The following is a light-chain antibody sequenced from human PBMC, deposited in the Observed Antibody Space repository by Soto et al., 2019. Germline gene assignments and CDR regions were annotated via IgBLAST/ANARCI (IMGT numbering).Light chain of an antibody. V-gene: IGLV3-25*02. Sequence: SYELTQPPSVSVFPGQTARITCSGEALPKQYAYWYQQKPGQAPVLVIYKDSERPSGIPERFSGSGSGTTVTLTISGVQAEDEADYYCQSADSSGIYQVFGTGTKLTVL. J-gene: IGLJ1*01. CDR2: KDS. CDR3: QSADSSGIYQV. CDR1: ALPKQY.